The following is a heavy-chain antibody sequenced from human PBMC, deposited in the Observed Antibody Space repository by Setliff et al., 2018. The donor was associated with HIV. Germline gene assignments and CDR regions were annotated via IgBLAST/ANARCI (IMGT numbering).Heavy chain of an antibody. D-gene: IGHD6-19*01. V-gene: IGHV4-61*09. CDR2: VYTTGSA. Sequence: SETLSLTCTVSGASFIRSRYYWSWIRQPAGKGLEWIGHVYTTGSASYNLSLESRVTILEALSKNQFSLNLDSVTAADTAVYFCARALAGGSGWNYFDLWGPGTLVT. J-gene: IGHJ4*02. CDR3: ARALAGGSGWNYFDL. CDR1: GASFIRSRYY.